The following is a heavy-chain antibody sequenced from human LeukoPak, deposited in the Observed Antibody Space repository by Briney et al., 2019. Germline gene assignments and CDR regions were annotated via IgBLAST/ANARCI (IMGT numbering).Heavy chain of an antibody. D-gene: IGHD3-22*01. V-gene: IGHV4-59*01. CDR2: IYYSGST. Sequence: YIYYSGSTNYNPSLKSRVTISVDTSKNQFSLKLSSVTASDTAVYYCASYSYYYDSSGYFDYWGQGTLVTVSS. J-gene: IGHJ4*02. CDR3: ASYSYYYDSSGYFDY.